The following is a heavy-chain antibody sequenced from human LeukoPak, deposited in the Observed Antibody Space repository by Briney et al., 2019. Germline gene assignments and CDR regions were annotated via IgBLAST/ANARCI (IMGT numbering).Heavy chain of an antibody. V-gene: IGHV1-46*01. CDR1: GYTFTSYY. CDR2: INPSGGST. J-gene: IGHJ4*02. CDR3: ASGGGSYGGLDY. Sequence: ASVKVSCKASGYTFTSYYMHWVRQAPGQGLEWMGIINPSGGSTSYAQKFQGRVTMNRDMFTSTVYMELSSLRSEDTAVYYCASGGGSYGGLDYWGQGTLVTVSS. D-gene: IGHD1-26*01.